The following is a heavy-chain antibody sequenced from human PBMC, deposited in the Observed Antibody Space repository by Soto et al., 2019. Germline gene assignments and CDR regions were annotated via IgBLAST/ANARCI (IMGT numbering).Heavy chain of an antibody. CDR1: GFSLTTIGLG. Sequence: XGPTLVNPTQTLTLTCTFSGFSLTTIGLGVGWVRQPPGKALEWLSVIYWNDDKRYNPSLRSRLAITKDTSKNQVVLTMTNMDPVDTATYYCGHRRESYDYSGLDVWGQGPTVTVSS. D-gene: IGHD3-16*01. CDR2: IYWNDDK. J-gene: IGHJ6*02. V-gene: IGHV2-5*01. CDR3: GHRRESYDYSGLDV.